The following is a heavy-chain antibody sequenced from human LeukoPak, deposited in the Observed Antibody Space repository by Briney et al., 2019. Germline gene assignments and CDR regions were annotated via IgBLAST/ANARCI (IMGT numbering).Heavy chain of an antibody. CDR1: GFAFGDFA. CDR3: TRDHRDDWNPGYYFDY. V-gene: IGHV3-49*03. CDR2: IKTTLYGGTT. D-gene: IGHD1-1*01. Sequence: GGSLRLPCAASGFAFGDFAMNWIRQAPGQGLEWVGFIKTTLYGGTTEYAASVKGRFTISRDDSKAIAYLQMNSLKTEDTAVYYCTRDHRDDWNPGYYFDYWGQGTLVTVSS. J-gene: IGHJ4*02.